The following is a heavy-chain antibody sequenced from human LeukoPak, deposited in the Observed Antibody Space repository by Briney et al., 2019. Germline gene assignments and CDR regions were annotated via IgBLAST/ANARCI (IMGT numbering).Heavy chain of an antibody. V-gene: IGHV1-2*02. D-gene: IGHD3-3*01. Sequence: QAPXXXXXGMXWINPNSGGTNYAQKFQGRVTMTRDTSISTAYMELSRLRSDDTAVYYCARGITVFGVVIIRIFDYWGQGTLVTVSS. J-gene: IGHJ4*02. CDR2: INPNSGGT. CDR3: ARGITVFGVVIIRIFDY.